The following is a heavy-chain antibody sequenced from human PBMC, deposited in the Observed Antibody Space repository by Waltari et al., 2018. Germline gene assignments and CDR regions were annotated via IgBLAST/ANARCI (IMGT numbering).Heavy chain of an antibody. CDR1: GYTFTSYD. V-gene: IGHV1-8*03. CDR2: MKPNSGKT. D-gene: IGHD6-19*01. Sequence: QVQLVQSGAEVKKPGASVKVSCKASGYTFTSYDINWVRQATGKGLEWMGWMKPNSGKTGYAQKFQGRVTITRNTSISTVYMELGSLRSEDTAVYYCARDKPGYSSGWYHWFDPWGQGTLVTVSS. CDR3: ARDKPGYSSGWYHWFDP. J-gene: IGHJ5*02.